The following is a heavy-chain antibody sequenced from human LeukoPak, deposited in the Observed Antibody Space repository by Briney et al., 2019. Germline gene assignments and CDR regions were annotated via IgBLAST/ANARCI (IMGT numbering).Heavy chain of an antibody. V-gene: IGHV3-30*03. CDR2: ISYDGNYK. J-gene: IGHJ6*02. CDR1: GFTFSSYG. CDR3: ARDRGYFDNSAYYSTPHYYYGMDV. Sequence: GGSLRLSCAASGFTFSSYGIYWVRQAPGKGLEWVAIISYDGNYKYCTESVKGRFTISRDSSKNTLYLQMDSLRAEDTAVYYCARDRGYFDNSAYYSTPHYYYGMDVWGQGTTVTVSS. D-gene: IGHD3-22*01.